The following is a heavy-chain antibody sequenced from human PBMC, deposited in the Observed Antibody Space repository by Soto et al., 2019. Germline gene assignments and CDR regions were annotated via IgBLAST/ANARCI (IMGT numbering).Heavy chain of an antibody. J-gene: IGHJ5*02. CDR3: ARVYYYDSSVFDP. Sequence: GESLKISCKGSGYRFTSYWIGWVRQMPGKGLEWMGIIYPGDSDTRYSPSFQGQVTISADKSISTAYLQWSSLKASDTAIYYCARVYYYDSSVFDPWGQGTLVTVSS. CDR2: IYPGDSDT. V-gene: IGHV5-51*01. CDR1: GYRFTSYW. D-gene: IGHD3-22*01.